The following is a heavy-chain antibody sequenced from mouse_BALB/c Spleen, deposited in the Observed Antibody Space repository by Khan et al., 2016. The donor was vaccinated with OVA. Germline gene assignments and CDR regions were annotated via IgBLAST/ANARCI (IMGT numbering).Heavy chain of an antibody. CDR2: ISYSGST. Sequence: VQLKESGPGLVKPSQSLSLTCTVTGYSITSNYAWNWIRQFPGNKLEWMGYISYSGSTNYNPSLKSRISITPDTSKNQFFLQFNSVSTEDTATYDCARGNYYGYAMDYWGQGTSITVSS. CDR3: ARGNYYGYAMDY. CDR1: GYSITSNYA. D-gene: IGHD1-1*01. V-gene: IGHV3-2*02. J-gene: IGHJ4*01.